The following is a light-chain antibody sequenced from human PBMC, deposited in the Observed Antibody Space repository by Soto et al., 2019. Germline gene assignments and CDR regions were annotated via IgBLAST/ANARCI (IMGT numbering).Light chain of an antibody. V-gene: IGLV2-23*02. Sequence: QSALTQPASVSGSPGQSITISCTGTSSDVGSYNLVSWYQQHPDKAPKLIIYEVSKWPSGVSSRFSASKSGNTASLTISGLQYEDEADYYCCSYAGSSTWVFGGGTQLTVL. J-gene: IGLJ3*02. CDR3: CSYAGSSTWV. CDR1: SSDVGSYNL. CDR2: EVS.